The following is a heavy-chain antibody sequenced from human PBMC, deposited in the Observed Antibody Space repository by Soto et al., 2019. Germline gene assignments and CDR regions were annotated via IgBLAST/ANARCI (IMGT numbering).Heavy chain of an antibody. CDR2: IYWDDDK. CDR1: GFSLSTSGVG. Sequence: QITLKESGPTLVKPTQTLTLTCAFSGFSLSTSGVGVGWIRQPPGKALEWLALIYWDDDKRYSPSLKSRLTITKDTSKNQVVLTMTNMDPVDTATYYCAHSTGGSTSCYMGCDAFDIWGQGTMVTVSS. CDR3: AHSTGGSTSCYMGCDAFDI. D-gene: IGHD2-2*02. J-gene: IGHJ3*02. V-gene: IGHV2-5*02.